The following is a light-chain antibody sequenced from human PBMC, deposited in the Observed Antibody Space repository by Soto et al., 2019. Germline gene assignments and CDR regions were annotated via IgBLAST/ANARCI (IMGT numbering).Light chain of an antibody. V-gene: IGLV2-11*01. Sequence: QSVLTQPRSVSGSPGQSVTISCTGTSSDVGGYKYVSWYQQHPGKVPNLIIYDVSERPSGVPDLFSGSKSGNTASLSISGLQAEDEAAYYCCSYAGSYTVLFGGGTKVNVL. CDR1: SSDVGGYKY. J-gene: IGLJ2*01. CDR2: DVS. CDR3: CSYAGSYTVL.